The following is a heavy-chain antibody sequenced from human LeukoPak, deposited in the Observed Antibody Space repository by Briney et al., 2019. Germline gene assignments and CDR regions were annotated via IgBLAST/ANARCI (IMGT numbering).Heavy chain of an antibody. J-gene: IGHJ4*02. D-gene: IGHD3-3*01. CDR3: ARGHDFWSGYSLDY. V-gene: IGHV4-34*01. Sequence: PSETLSLTCAVYGGSFSGYYWRWIRQPPGKGLEWIGEINHSGSTNYNPSLKSRVTISVDTSKNQFSLKLSSVTAADTAVYYCARGHDFWSGYSLDYWGQGTLVTVSS. CDR2: INHSGST. CDR1: GGSFSGYY.